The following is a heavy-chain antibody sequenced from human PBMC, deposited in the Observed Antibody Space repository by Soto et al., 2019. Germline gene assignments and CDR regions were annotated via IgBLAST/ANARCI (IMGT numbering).Heavy chain of an antibody. CDR1: GDSVASNSAA. Sequence: SHTLSLTCAISGDSVASNSAAWSLIRQSPSRDLEWLGSTYYRSKWYKNYAVSVKSRITINPDTSKNQFSLQLNSVTPGDTAVYYCASDRLGDGYNDCWGQGTLVSVSS. J-gene: IGHJ4*02. D-gene: IGHD5-12*01. V-gene: IGHV6-1*01. CDR2: TYYRSKWYK. CDR3: ASDRLGDGYNDC.